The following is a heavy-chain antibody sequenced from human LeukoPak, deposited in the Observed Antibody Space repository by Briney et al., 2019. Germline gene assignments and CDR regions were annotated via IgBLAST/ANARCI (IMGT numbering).Heavy chain of an antibody. CDR1: GYTFTGYY. CDR2: INPNSGGT. D-gene: IGHD2/OR15-2a*01. CDR3: ARGKRYNNQSKYRNTYYFDY. V-gene: IGHV1-2*02. Sequence: ASVKVSCKASGYTFTGYYMHWVRQAPGQGLEWMGWINPNSGGTNYGQKFQGRVTVTRDTSISTAYMELSRLRSDDTAVYYCARGKRYNNQSKYRNTYYFDYWGQGTLVTVSS. J-gene: IGHJ4*02.